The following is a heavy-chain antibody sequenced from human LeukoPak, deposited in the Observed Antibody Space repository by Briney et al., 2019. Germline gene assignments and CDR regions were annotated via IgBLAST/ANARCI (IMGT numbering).Heavy chain of an antibody. V-gene: IGHV3-30*02. CDR2: IRYDGSNK. CDR1: VFTFSSYG. CDR3: AGIDFDY. J-gene: IGHJ4*02. Sequence: GGSLRLSCAAYVFTFSSYGMHWVRQAPGKGLEWVAFIRYDGSNKYYADSVKGRFTISRDNSKNTLSLQMNSLRAEDTAVYYCAGIDFDYWGQGTLVTVSS.